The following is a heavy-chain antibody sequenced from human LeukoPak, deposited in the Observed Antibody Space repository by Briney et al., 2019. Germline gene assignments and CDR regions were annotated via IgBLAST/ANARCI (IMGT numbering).Heavy chain of an antibody. V-gene: IGHV1-18*01. CDR1: GHTFNSYG. CDR3: ARTRCTGGSCYDY. D-gene: IGHD2-15*01. J-gene: IGHJ4*02. CDR2: ISTYNGDT. Sequence: ASVKVSCKASGHTFNSYGISWVRQAPGQGHEWVGWISTYNGDTKYAEKLQGRVTMTTDTSTTTAYMELTSLTSDDTAMYYCARTRCTGGSCYDYWGQGTLVTVSS.